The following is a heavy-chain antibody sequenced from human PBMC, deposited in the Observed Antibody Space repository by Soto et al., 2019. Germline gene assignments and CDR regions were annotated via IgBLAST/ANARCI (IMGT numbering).Heavy chain of an antibody. Sequence: QVQLQESGPGLVKPSETLSLTCTVSGGSISSYYWSWIRQPPGKGLEWIGYIYYSGSTNYNPSLKSRVTISVDTSKNQFSLKLSSVNAADTAVYYCARSVALFRIGGATHYFDYWGPGTLVTVSS. V-gene: IGHV4-59*01. CDR2: IYYSGST. D-gene: IGHD1-26*01. CDR1: GGSISSYY. CDR3: ARSVALFRIGGATHYFDY. J-gene: IGHJ4*02.